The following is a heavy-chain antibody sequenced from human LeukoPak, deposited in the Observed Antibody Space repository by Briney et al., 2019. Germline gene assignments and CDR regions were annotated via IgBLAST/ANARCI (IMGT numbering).Heavy chain of an antibody. J-gene: IGHJ3*02. V-gene: IGHV3-48*01. CDR1: GLTFSSYS. D-gene: IGHD2-15*01. Sequence: GGSLRLSCAASGLTFSSYSMNWVRQAPGKGLEWVSYISSSSTTIYYADSVKGRFTISRDNAKNSLYLQMNSLRAEDTAVYYCARARYCSGGSCYGGGWGAFDIWGQGTMVTVSS. CDR3: ARARYCSGGSCYGGGWGAFDI. CDR2: ISSSSTTI.